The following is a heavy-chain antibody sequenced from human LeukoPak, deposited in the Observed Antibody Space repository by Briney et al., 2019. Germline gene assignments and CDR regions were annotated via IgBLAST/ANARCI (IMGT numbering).Heavy chain of an antibody. CDR3: ARGVVVPAAISYFDH. Sequence: GGSLRLSCAASGFTFDDYAMHWVRQAPGKGLEWVSGISWNSGSIGYADSVKGRFTISRDNAKNSLYLQMNSLRAEDTAVYYCARGVVVPAAISYFDHWGQGTLVTVSS. D-gene: IGHD2-2*02. J-gene: IGHJ4*02. CDR2: ISWNSGSI. V-gene: IGHV3-9*01. CDR1: GFTFDDYA.